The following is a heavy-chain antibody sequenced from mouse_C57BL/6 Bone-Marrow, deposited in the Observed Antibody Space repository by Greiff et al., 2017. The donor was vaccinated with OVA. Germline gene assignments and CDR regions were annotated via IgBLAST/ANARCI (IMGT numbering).Heavy chain of an antibody. Sequence: QVQLQQPGAELVKPGASVKLSCKASGYTFTGYWMQWVKQRPGQGLEWIGEIDPSDSYTNYTQKFKGQATLTVDTSSSTAFMQLSSLTSEDSAVYYCASDGYGDYCYFDVWGTGTTVTVSS. CDR2: IDPSDSYT. V-gene: IGHV1-50*01. J-gene: IGHJ1*03. CDR1: GYTFTGYW. CDR3: ASDGYGDYCYFDV. D-gene: IGHD2-3*01.